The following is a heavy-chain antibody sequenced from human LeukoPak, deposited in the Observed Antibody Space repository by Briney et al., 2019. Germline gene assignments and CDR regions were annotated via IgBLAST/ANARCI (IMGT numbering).Heavy chain of an antibody. V-gene: IGHV1-2*02. Sequence: ASVKVSCKASGYTFTGYYMHWVRQAPGQGLEWMGWINPNSGGTNYAQKFQGRVTMARDTSISTAYMELSRLRSDDTAVYYCARDHRIAAAGNSFGWGQGTLVTVPS. CDR1: GYTFTGYY. CDR3: ARDHRIAAAGNSFG. D-gene: IGHD6-13*01. J-gene: IGHJ4*02. CDR2: INPNSGGT.